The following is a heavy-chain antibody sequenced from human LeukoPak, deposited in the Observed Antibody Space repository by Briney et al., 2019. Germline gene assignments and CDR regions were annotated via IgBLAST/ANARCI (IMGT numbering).Heavy chain of an antibody. D-gene: IGHD3-22*01. Sequence: GGSLRLSCAASGFTFDDYAMHWVRQAPGKGLEWVSVVSGSGGSTYYADSVEGRFTISRDNSKNTLYLQMNSLRAEDTAVYYCAKRGYDISGYYGYFDHWGQGNLVTVSS. CDR2: VSGSGGST. V-gene: IGHV3-23*01. CDR1: GFTFDDYA. J-gene: IGHJ4*02. CDR3: AKRGYDISGYYGYFDH.